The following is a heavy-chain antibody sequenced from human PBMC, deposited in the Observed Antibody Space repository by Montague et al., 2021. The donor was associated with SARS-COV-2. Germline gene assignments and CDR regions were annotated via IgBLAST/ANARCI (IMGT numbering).Heavy chain of an antibody. CDR2: IYHTGST. V-gene: IGHV4-59*08. J-gene: IGHJ4*02. Sequence: SETLSLTCTVPGDSISGYYWTWIRQAPEKGLEWIGYIYHTGSTNYNPSLKGRVTISVDTSTNQLSLRLTSVSAADSAKYFCARHRRFGVPVAGVAYLDHWGKGTTVTVSS. D-gene: IGHD2-2*01. CDR3: ARHRRFGVPVAGVAYLDH. CDR1: GDSISGYY.